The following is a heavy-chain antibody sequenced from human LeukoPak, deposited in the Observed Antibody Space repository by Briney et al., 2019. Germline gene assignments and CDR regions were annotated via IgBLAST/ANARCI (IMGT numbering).Heavy chain of an antibody. CDR2: IYTSGST. D-gene: IGHD3-22*01. V-gene: IGHV4-39*07. J-gene: IGHJ3*02. CDR3: AREQYYYDSSSDAFDI. Sequence: PSETLSLTCTVSGGSISSSSYYWDWICQPPGKGLEWIGRIYTSGSTNYNPSLKSRVTMSVDTSKNQFSLKLSSVTAADTAVYYCAREQYYYDSSSDAFDIWGQGTMVTVSS. CDR1: GGSISSSSYY.